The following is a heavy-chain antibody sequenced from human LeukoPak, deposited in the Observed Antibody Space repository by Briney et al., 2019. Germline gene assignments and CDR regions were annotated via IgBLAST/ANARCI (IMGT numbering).Heavy chain of an antibody. J-gene: IGHJ4*02. CDR2: IYSGGST. CDR3: ARDSGTGLDY. V-gene: IGHV3-66*01. Sequence: GGSLSLSCAASGFTVSSNYMSWVRPAPGKGLEWVSVIYSGGSTYYADSVKGRFTISRDNSKNTLYLQMNSLRAEDTAVYYCARDSGTGLDYWGQGTLVTVSS. CDR1: GFTVSSNY.